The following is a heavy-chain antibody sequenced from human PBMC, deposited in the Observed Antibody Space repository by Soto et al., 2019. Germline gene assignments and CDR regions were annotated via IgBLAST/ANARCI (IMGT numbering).Heavy chain of an antibody. D-gene: IGHD3-22*01. CDR3: ARGDYHDSGTYYRSEYYLDY. Sequence: SETLSLTCTVSGGAISSYYWSWIRQSPGERLEWIGYINYSGSTNYNPSLKSRITISLDRPNNQFSLRVSSVTAADTAVYYCARGDYHDSGTYYRSEYYLDYWGQGALVTVSS. CDR2: INYSGST. CDR1: GGAISSYY. J-gene: IGHJ4*02. V-gene: IGHV4-59*01.